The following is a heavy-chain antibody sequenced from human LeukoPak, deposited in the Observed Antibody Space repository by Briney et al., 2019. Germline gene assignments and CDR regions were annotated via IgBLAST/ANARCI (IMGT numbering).Heavy chain of an antibody. V-gene: IGHV4-4*07. CDR2: INGNGVT. D-gene: IGHD3-16*02. CDR1: GGSIGFYF. CDR3: VRDELRTTYRFSWGP. Sequence: PSETLSLTCTVSGGSIGFYFWSWIRQPAGKGLEWIGRINGNGVTNNNPSLKSRLTMSVDTSKNQFSLNLRSVTAADTSVYYCVRDELRTTYRFSWGPWGQGILVTV. J-gene: IGHJ5*02.